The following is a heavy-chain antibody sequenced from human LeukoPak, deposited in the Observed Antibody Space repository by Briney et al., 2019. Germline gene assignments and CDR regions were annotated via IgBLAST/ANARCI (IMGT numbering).Heavy chain of an antibody. Sequence: GGSLRLSCAASGFTVSSNCMSWVRQAPGKGLEWVSVIYSGGDTYYADSVKGRFTISRDNSKNTLYLQMNSLRAEDTAVYYCAKDPNGDYIGTFDGRGQGTMVTVSS. J-gene: IGHJ3*01. V-gene: IGHV3-53*01. CDR3: AKDPNGDYIGTFDG. CDR1: GFTVSSNC. D-gene: IGHD4-17*01. CDR2: IYSGGDT.